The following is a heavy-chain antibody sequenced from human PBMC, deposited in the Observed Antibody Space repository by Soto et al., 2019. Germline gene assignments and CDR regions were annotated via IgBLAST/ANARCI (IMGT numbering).Heavy chain of an antibody. CDR1: GYSFTSYW. CDR2: IYPGDSDT. D-gene: IGHD6-6*01. Sequence: PAESLKISCKGSGYSFTSYWIGWVRQVPVKVLEWMGIIYPGDSDTRYSPSFQVQVTISADKSISTAYLQWSSLKASDTAMYYCARRLISEVYSSSSNWFDPWGQGTLVTVSS. V-gene: IGHV5-51*01. J-gene: IGHJ5*02. CDR3: ARRLISEVYSSSSNWFDP.